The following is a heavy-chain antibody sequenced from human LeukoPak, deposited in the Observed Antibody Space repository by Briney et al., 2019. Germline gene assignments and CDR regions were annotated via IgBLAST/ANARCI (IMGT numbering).Heavy chain of an antibody. Sequence: SETLSLTCAVYGGSFSGYYWSWIRQPPGKGLEWIGEINHSGSTNYNPSLKSRVTISVDTSKNQFSLKLSSVTAAHTAVYYCARGNGVAAAQFDPWGQGTLVTVSS. V-gene: IGHV4-34*01. J-gene: IGHJ5*02. CDR3: ARGNGVAAAQFDP. CDR1: GGSFSGYY. CDR2: INHSGST. D-gene: IGHD6-13*01.